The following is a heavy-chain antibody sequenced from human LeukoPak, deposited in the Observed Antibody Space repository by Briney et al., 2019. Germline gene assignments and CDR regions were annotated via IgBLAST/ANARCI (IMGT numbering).Heavy chain of an antibody. CDR1: GGSISSYY. CDR2: IYYTGST. V-gene: IGHV4-59*08. J-gene: IGHJ4*02. D-gene: IGHD2-15*01. CDR3: AAIESRDNY. Sequence: SETLSLTCTVSGGSISSYYWSWLRQPPGKGLEWIGYIYYTGSTKYNPSLKSRVTMSVDTSKNRFSLKLTSVTAADTAVYYCAAIESRDNYWGQGTQVTVSS.